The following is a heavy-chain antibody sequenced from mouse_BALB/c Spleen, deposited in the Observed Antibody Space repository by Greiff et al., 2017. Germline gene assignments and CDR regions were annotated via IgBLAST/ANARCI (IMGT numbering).Heavy chain of an antibody. V-gene: IGHV7-3*02. CDR3: ARVSLTTDFDY. CDR1: GFTFTDYY. J-gene: IGHJ2*01. Sequence: EVQVVESGGGLVQPGGSLRLSCATSGFTFTDYYMSWVRQPPGKALEWLGFIRNKANGYTTEYSASVKGRFTISRDNSQSILYLQMNTLRAEDSATYYCARVSLTTDFDYWGQGTTLTVSS. CDR2: IRNKANGYTT. D-gene: IGHD1-1*01.